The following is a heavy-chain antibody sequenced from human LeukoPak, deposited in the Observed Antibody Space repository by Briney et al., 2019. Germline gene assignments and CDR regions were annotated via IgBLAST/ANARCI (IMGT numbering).Heavy chain of an antibody. CDR1: GSTFSDYY. Sequence: GGSLRLSCAASGSTFSDYYMSWIRQAPGKGLEWVSYISSSGSTIYYADSVKGRFTISRDNAKNSLYLQMNRLRAEDTAVYYCARASPFRGSGSYFQGWGQGTLVTVSS. V-gene: IGHV3-11*04. CDR3: ARASPFRGSGSYFQG. D-gene: IGHD3-10*01. J-gene: IGHJ4*02. CDR2: ISSSGSTI.